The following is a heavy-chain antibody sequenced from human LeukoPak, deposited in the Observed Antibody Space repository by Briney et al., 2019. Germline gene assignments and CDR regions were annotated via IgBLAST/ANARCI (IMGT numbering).Heavy chain of an antibody. CDR3: ARNKINTVTTGWYFDL. J-gene: IGHJ2*01. Sequence: PGGSLGLSCAASGFTFSSYGMNWVRQAPGKGLEWVSFVSIGGTYIYYADSVKGRFTISRDDAKNSLYLQMNSLTAEDTAEYYCARNKINTVTTGWYFDLWGRGTLVTVSS. V-gene: IGHV3-21*01. CDR2: VSIGGTYI. D-gene: IGHD4-17*01. CDR1: GFTFSSYG.